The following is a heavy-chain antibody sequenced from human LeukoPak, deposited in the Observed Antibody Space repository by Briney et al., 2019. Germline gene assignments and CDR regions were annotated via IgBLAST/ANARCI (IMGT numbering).Heavy chain of an antibody. CDR3: AREEGGAGLYGFDI. CDR2: ISSSSDYI. J-gene: IGHJ3*02. D-gene: IGHD1-26*01. Sequence: GGPLRLSCAASGFTFSSYSMNWVRQAPGKGLEWVSSISSSSDYIYYADSLKGRFTISRDNAKNSLYLQMNSLRAEDTAVYYCAREEGGAGLYGFDIWGQGTMVTVSS. CDR1: GFTFSSYS. V-gene: IGHV3-21*01.